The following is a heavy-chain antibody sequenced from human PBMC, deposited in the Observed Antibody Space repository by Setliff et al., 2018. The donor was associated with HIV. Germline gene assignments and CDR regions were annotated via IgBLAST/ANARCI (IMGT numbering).Heavy chain of an antibody. J-gene: IGHJ4*02. CDR2: ISCSGGST. V-gene: IGHV3-23*01. Sequence: PGGSLRLSCAASGFTFSSYAMSWVRQAPGKGLEWVSAISCSGGSTYSADSVKGRFTISGYNSKNTLYLQMNSLRAEDTAVYYCAKDPRAAVATICDYWGQGTLVTVSS. D-gene: IGHD5-12*01. CDR3: AKDPRAAVATICDY. CDR1: GFTFSSYA.